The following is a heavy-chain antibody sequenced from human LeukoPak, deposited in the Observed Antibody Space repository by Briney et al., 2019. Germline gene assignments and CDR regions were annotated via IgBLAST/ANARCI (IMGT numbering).Heavy chain of an antibody. CDR2: MSYEGSNI. V-gene: IGHV3-30*18. Sequence: GGSLRFSCAASGFTFSNYGMHWVRQAPGKGLEWVALMSYEGSNIKYADSVKGRFTISRDNSKNTLYLQMNSLRAEDTALYYCAKAYSSVWFFDYWGQGTLVTVSS. J-gene: IGHJ4*02. CDR1: GFTFSNYG. CDR3: AKAYSSVWFFDY. D-gene: IGHD6-19*01.